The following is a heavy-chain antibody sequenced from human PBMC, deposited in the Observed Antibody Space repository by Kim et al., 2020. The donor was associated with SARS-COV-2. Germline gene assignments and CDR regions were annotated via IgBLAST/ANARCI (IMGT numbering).Heavy chain of an antibody. CDR3: AKDKSYGSGSYYWDY. J-gene: IGHJ4*02. Sequence: DSAEGRFTISRDNSKNTLYLLLDSLRAEDTALYSCAKDKSYGSGSYYWDYWGQGTLVTVSS. D-gene: IGHD3-10*01. V-gene: IGHV3-23*01.